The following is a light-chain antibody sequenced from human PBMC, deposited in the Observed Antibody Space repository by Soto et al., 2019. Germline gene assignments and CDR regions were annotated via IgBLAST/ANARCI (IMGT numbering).Light chain of an antibody. V-gene: IGLV2-14*01. CDR3: SSYSRSSTNVV. CDR1: SSDIGGYRY. J-gene: IGLJ2*01. Sequence: QSVLTQPASVSGSPGQSITISCTGTSSDIGGYRYVSWYQQHPGKAPKLMIYEISNRPPGVPNRFSGSKSGNTASLTISGLQAEDDADYYCSSYSRSSTNVVFGGGTKLTVL. CDR2: EIS.